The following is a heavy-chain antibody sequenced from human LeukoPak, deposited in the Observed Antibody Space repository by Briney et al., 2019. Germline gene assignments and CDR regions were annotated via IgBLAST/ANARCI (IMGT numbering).Heavy chain of an antibody. CDR1: GFTFNDYW. D-gene: IGHD3-3*01. V-gene: IGHV3-7*01. CDR3: ARDSRMNYYAS. CDR2: INEDGSAK. J-gene: IGHJ5*02. Sequence: GGSLRLSCTASGFTFNDYWMTWVRQTPGKGLEWLANINEDGSAKNYVDSVKGRFTISRDNAVNSLYLQMNSLRAQDTAMYYCARDSRMNYYASWGRGTLVTVSS.